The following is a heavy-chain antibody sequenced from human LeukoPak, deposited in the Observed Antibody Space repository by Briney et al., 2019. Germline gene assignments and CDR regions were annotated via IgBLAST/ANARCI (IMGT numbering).Heavy chain of an antibody. CDR2: ISAYIGDT. D-gene: IGHD2-15*01. J-gene: IGHJ6*02. Sequence: AASVKVSCKASGYTFANYGISWVRQAPGQGLEWMGWISAYIGDTNYAQKLQGRVTMTTDTSTSTAYMELRSLRSDDTAVYYCARDEYCSGGSCYQGNYYYYGMDVWGQGTTVTVSS. CDR1: GYTFANYG. V-gene: IGHV1-18*01. CDR3: ARDEYCSGGSCYQGNYYYYGMDV.